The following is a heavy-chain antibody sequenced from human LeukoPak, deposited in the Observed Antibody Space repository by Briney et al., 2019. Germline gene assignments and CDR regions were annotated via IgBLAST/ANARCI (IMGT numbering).Heavy chain of an antibody. Sequence: GGSLRLSCAASGFTFSSYSMNWVRQAPGKGLEWVSSISSSSSYIYYADSVKGRFTISRDNAKNSLYLQMNSLRAEDTAVYYCARESVGGIVVVPAAQGWFDPWGQGTLVTVSS. V-gene: IGHV3-21*01. D-gene: IGHD2-2*01. CDR1: GFTFSSYS. CDR2: ISSSSSYI. J-gene: IGHJ5*02. CDR3: ARESVGGIVVVPAAQGWFDP.